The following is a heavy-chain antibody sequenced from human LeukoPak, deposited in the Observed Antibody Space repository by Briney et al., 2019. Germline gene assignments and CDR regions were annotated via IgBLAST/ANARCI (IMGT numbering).Heavy chain of an antibody. J-gene: IGHJ4*02. CDR1: GFTFSSYS. V-gene: IGHV3-21*01. CDR3: ARADTTHPYYFDY. CDR2: ISSSSSYI. Sequence: GGSLRLSCAASGFTFSSYSMNWVRQAPGKGLEWVSSISSSSSYIYYADSVKGRFTISRDNAKNSLYLQVNSLRAEATAVYYCARADTTHPYYFDYWGQGTLVTVSS. D-gene: IGHD5-18*01.